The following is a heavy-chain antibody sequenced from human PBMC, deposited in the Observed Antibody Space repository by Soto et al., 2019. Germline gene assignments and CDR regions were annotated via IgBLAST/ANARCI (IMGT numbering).Heavy chain of an antibody. CDR2: INHSGST. D-gene: IGHD4-17*01. CDR1: GGSFSGYY. V-gene: IGHV4-34*01. J-gene: IGHJ4*02. CDR3: ARESMTTVTTKAGIIDY. Sequence: QVQLQQWGAGLLKPSETLSLTCAVYGGSFSGYYWSWIRQPPGKGLEWIGEINHSGSTNYNPSPKSRVTISVDTSKNQFSLKLSSVTAADTAVYYCARESMTTVTTKAGIIDYWGQGTLVTVSS.